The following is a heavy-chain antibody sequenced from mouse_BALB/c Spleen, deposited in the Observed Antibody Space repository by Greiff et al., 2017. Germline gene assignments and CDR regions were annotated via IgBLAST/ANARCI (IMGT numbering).Heavy chain of an antibody. CDR1: GYTFTDYN. D-gene: IGHD2-1*01. J-gene: IGHJ3*01. V-gene: IGHV1S29*02. CDR2: IYPYNGGT. Sequence: EVQLQQSGPELVKPGASVKISCKASGYTFTDYNMHWVKQSHGKSLEWIGYIYPYNGGTGYNQKFKSKATLTVDNSSSTAYMELRSLTSEDSAVYYCAREGGYGNYAWFAYWGQGTLVTVSA. CDR3: AREGGYGNYAWFAY.